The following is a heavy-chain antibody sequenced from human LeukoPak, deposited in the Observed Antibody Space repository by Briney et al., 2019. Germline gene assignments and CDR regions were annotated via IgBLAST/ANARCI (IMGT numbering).Heavy chain of an antibody. V-gene: IGHV3-21*01. CDR3: ARDFSRSRIAAAGIDY. J-gene: IGHJ4*02. CDR2: ISSSSSYI. Sequence: GGSLRLSCAASGFTFSSYSMNWVRQAPGKGLEWVSSISSSSSYIYYADSVKGRFTISRDNAKNSLYLQMNSLRAEDTAVYYCARDFSRSRIAAAGIDYWGQGTLVTVSS. D-gene: IGHD6-13*01. CDR1: GFTFSSYS.